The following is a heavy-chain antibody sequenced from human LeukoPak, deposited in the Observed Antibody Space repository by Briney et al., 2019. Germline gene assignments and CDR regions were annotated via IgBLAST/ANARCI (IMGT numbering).Heavy chain of an antibody. CDR3: AKGRWELLGYFDY. Sequence: PGGSLRLSCAASGFTFTTYWMTWVRQAPGKGLEWVANIKQDGSDKYYVDSVKGRFTISRDNSKNTLYLQMNSLRAEDTAVYYCAKGRWELLGYFDYWGQGTLVTVSS. CDR1: GFTFTTYW. CDR2: IKQDGSDK. V-gene: IGHV3-7*03. D-gene: IGHD1-26*01. J-gene: IGHJ4*02.